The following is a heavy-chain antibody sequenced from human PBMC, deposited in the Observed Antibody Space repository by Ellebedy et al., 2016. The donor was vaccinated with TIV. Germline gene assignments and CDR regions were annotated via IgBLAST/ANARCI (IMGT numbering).Heavy chain of an antibody. J-gene: IGHJ4*02. V-gene: IGHV3-7*01. Sequence: GESLKISCAASGFIFSTYWMNWVRQAPGKGLEWVAIISKDGTEKLYVASVKDRFTISRDNAKNSLYLQMNSLRAEDTAVYYCVAGSGWLPDYWGQGTLVTVSS. CDR1: GFIFSTYW. CDR2: ISKDGTEK. D-gene: IGHD3-10*01. CDR3: VAGSGWLPDY.